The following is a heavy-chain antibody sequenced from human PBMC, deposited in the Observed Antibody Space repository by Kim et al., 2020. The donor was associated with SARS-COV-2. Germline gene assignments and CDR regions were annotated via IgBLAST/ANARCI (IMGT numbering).Heavy chain of an antibody. CDR1: GFTFSSYE. J-gene: IGHJ6*02. CDR3: RGAAAGKFYYYYGMDV. Sequence: GGSLRLSCAASGFTFSSYEMNWVRQAPGKGLEWVSYISSSGSTIYYADSVKGRFTISRDNAKNSLYLQMNSLRAEDTTVYYCRGAAAGKFYYYYGMDVWGQGTTVTVSS. D-gene: IGHD6-13*01. V-gene: IGHV3-48*03. CDR2: ISSSGSTI.